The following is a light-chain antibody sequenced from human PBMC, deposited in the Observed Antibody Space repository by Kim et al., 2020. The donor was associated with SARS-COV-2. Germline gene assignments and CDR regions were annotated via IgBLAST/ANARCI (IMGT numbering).Light chain of an antibody. CDR1: TGQSNYA. V-gene: IGLV4-69*01. CDR3: QTWGSGIGV. J-gene: IGLJ2*01. Sequence: QLVLTQSPSASASLGASVKLTCILSTGQSNYAIAWLQQQPGKGPRYFMRLYSDGRHTKGDGIPDRFSGSTSGSEYSLTISSLQSEDEADYYCQTWGSGIGVFGGGTQLTVL. CDR2: LYSDGRH.